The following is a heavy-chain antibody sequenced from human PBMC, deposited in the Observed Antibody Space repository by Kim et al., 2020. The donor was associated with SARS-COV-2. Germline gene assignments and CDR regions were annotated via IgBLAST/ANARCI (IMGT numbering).Heavy chain of an antibody. CDR1: GFTFSTYS. J-gene: IGHJ4*02. CDR2: ISSSSSSI. D-gene: IGHD3-22*01. Sequence: GGSLRLSCAASGFTFSTYSMNWVRQAPGKGLEWISYISSSSSSIYYADSVRGRFTISRDNAKNSLYLQMNSLRAEDTAVYYCAREGWAYYYDSSVFYHFDNWGQGTLVTVSS. V-gene: IGHV3-48*04. CDR3: AREGWAYYYDSSVFYHFDN.